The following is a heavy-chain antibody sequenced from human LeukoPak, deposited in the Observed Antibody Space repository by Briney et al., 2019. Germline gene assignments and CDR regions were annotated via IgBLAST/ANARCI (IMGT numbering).Heavy chain of an antibody. Sequence: GTSLRLSCAASGFTFTSYGMHWVRQAPGKGLEWVAVIWYDGINKYYADSVKGRFTISRGNSKNTLYLQMNSLRAEDTAVYYCAREEEGDAFDIWGQGTMVTVSS. CDR1: GFTFTSYG. CDR3: AREEEGDAFDI. V-gene: IGHV3-33*01. J-gene: IGHJ3*02. CDR2: IWYDGINK.